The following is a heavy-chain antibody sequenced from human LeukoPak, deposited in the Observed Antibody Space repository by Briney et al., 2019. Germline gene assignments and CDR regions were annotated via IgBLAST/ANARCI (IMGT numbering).Heavy chain of an antibody. V-gene: IGHV4-39*01. D-gene: IGHD2-2*01. CDR1: GGSISSSSSY. J-gene: IGHJ6*02. CDR3: ARYSKPAAIYYYYGMDV. CDR2: IYYSGST. Sequence: SETLSLTCTVSGGSISSSSSYWGWIRQPPGKGLEWIGSIYYSGSTYYNPSLKSRVTISVDTSKNQFSLKLSSVTAADTAVYYCARYSKPAAIYYYYGMDVWGQGTTVTVSS.